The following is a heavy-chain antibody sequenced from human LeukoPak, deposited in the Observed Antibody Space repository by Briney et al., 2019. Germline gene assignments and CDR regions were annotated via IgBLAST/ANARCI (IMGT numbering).Heavy chain of an antibody. CDR3: ARGEVLRYFDWPNWFDP. J-gene: IGHJ5*02. CDR1: GYTFTGYY. CDR2: INPNSGGT. V-gene: IGHV1-2*02. D-gene: IGHD3-9*01. Sequence: ASVKVSCKASGYTFTGYYMHWVRQAPGQGLEWMGWINPNSGGTNYAQKFQGRVTMTRDTSISTAYMELGRLRSDDTAVYYCARGEVLRYFDWPNWFDPWGQGTLVTVSS.